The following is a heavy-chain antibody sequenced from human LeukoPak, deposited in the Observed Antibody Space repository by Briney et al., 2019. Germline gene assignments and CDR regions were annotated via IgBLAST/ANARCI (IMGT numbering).Heavy chain of an antibody. CDR3: ARGVIAAAITNWFDP. D-gene: IGHD6-13*01. CDR2: ISSSSSYI. Sequence: EGSLRLSCAASGFTFSSYSMNWVRQAPGKGLEWVSSISSSSSYIYYADSVKGRFTISRDNAKNSLYLQMNSLRAEDTAVYYCARGVIAAAITNWFDPWGQGTLVTVSS. V-gene: IGHV3-21*01. CDR1: GFTFSSYS. J-gene: IGHJ5*02.